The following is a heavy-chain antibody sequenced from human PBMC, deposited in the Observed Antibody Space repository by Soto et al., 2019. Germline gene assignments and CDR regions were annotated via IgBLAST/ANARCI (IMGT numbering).Heavy chain of an antibody. CDR1: GGSISSYY. V-gene: IGHV4-59*01. CDR2: IYYSGST. CDR3: ARDNGHAFDI. J-gene: IGHJ3*02. Sequence: QVQLQESGPGLVKPSETLSLTCTVSGGSISSYYWSWIRQPPGKGLEWIGYIYYSGSTNYNPSLKSRVTISVDTSKNQFSLKLSSVTAADTAVYYCARDNGHAFDIWGQGTMVTVSS.